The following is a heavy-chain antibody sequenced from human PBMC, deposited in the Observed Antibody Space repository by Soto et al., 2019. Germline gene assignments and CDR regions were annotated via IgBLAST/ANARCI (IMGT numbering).Heavy chain of an antibody. J-gene: IGHJ6*02. CDR1: GFTFSSYS. CDR3: ARPWTDTGPTRDYYGMDV. Sequence: GGSLRLSCAASGFTFSSYSMSWVRQAPGKGLEWVSSISSSSSYIYYADSVKGRFTISRDNAKNSLYLQMNSLRAEDTAVYYCARPWTDTGPTRDYYGMDVWGQGTTVTVSS. CDR2: ISSSSSYI. D-gene: IGHD1-1*01. V-gene: IGHV3-21*01.